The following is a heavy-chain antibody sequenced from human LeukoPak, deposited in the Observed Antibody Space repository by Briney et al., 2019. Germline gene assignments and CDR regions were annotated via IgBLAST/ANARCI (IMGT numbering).Heavy chain of an antibody. V-gene: IGHV1-3*01. J-gene: IGHJ4*02. CDR1: GYTFTSYA. CDR3: AAHYDILTGFDY. D-gene: IGHD3-9*01. Sequence: ASVKVSCEASGYTFTSYAMHWVRQAPGQRLEWMGWINAGNGNTKYSQRFQGRVTITRDTSASTAYMELSSLRSEDTAVYYCAAHYDILTGFDYWGQGTLVTVSS. CDR2: INAGNGNT.